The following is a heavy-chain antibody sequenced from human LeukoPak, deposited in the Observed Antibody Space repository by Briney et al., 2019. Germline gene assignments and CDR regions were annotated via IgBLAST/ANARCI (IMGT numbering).Heavy chain of an antibody. Sequence: SQTLSLTCAVSGGSISSGRYSWSWIRQPPGKGLEWIGYIYHSGSAYYNPSLQSRVTLSIDRSKNQFSLKLSSVTAADTAVYYCARGDVSAFDSWGQGTLVTVSS. CDR1: GGSISSGRYS. J-gene: IGHJ4*02. CDR3: ARGDVSAFDS. CDR2: IYHSGSA. V-gene: IGHV4-30-2*01.